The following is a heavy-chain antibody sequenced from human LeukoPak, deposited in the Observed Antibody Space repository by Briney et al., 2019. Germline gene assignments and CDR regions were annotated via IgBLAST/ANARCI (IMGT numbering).Heavy chain of an antibody. CDR3: ARGPGLYYYDSSGSLDY. V-gene: IGHV4-31*03. D-gene: IGHD3-22*01. CDR2: IYYSGST. CDR1: GGSISSGGYY. J-gene: IGHJ4*02. Sequence: SQTLSLTCTVSGGSISSGGYYWSWIRQHPGKGLEWIGYIYYSGSTYYNPSLKSRVTISVDTSKNQFSLKLSSVTAADTAVYYSARGPGLYYYDSSGSLDYWGQGTLVTVSS.